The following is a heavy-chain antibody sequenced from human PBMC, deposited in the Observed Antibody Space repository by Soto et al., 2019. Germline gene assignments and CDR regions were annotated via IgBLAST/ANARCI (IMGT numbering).Heavy chain of an antibody. CDR3: ARSDGRY. V-gene: IGHV4-30-2*02. CDR2: IYHSGST. J-gene: IGHJ4*02. Sequence: SETLSLTCAVSGGSISSGGYSWSWIRQPPGKGLEWIGYIYHSGSTYYNPSLKSRVTISADRPKNQFSPKLSSVTAADTAVYYCARSDGRYWGQGTLVTVSS. CDR1: GGSISSGGYS.